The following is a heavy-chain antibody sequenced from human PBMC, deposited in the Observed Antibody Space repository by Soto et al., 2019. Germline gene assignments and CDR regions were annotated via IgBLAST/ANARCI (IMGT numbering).Heavy chain of an antibody. CDR2: INTDGSII. CDR1: GLIFSNYK. V-gene: IGHV3-74*01. J-gene: IGHJ4*02. CDR3: ARDTDGLHD. Sequence: GSLRLSCAASGLIFSNYKMHWVRQAPGKGLVWVSRINTDGSIIDYADSVKGRFTVSRDNAKNTLYLQMNSLRADDTAVYYCARDTDGLHDWGQGTLVTVSS.